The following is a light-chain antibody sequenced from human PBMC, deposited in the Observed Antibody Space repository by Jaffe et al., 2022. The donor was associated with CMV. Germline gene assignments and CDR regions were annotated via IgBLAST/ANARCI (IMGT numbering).Light chain of an antibody. Sequence: EIVMTQSPATLSVSPGERATLSCRASQSINTNLAWYQQRPGRAPSLLIYGASTRAAGIPARFSGSGSGTEFTLTISSLQSEDLAVYHCQQYNYWPRTFGQGTKVEIK. V-gene: IGKV3-15*01. CDR1: QSINTN. CDR2: GAS. J-gene: IGKJ1*01. CDR3: QQYNYWPRT.